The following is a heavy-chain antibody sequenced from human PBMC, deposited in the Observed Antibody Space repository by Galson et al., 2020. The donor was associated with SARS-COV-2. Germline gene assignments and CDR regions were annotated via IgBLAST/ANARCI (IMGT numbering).Heavy chain of an antibody. Sequence: SETLSLTCTVSGGSISSYYWSWIRQPPGKGLEWIGYIYYSGSTNYNPSFKSRVTISVDTSKNQFSLKLSSVTAADTAVYYCARCQNDVLTGFLQPDYYSYYMDVWGKGTPVTISS. D-gene: IGHD3-9*01. CDR1: GGSISSYY. CDR2: IYYSGST. J-gene: IGHJ6*03. V-gene: IGHV4-59*01. CDR3: ARCQNDVLTGFLQPDYYSYYMDV.